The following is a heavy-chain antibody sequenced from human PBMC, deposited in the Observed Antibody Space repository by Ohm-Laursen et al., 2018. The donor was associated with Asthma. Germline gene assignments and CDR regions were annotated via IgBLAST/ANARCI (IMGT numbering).Heavy chain of an antibody. D-gene: IGHD3-22*01. J-gene: IGHJ4*02. Sequence: SLRLSCAASEFNFRSYAMSWVRQAPGKGLEWVSAILGSGGGTYYADSVKGRFTISKDNSRNTLYLQMSSLRAEDTAVYYCARDPEFDSSGIFDYWGQGTLVTVSS. CDR1: EFNFRSYA. V-gene: IGHV3-23*01. CDR3: ARDPEFDSSGIFDY. CDR2: ILGSGGGT.